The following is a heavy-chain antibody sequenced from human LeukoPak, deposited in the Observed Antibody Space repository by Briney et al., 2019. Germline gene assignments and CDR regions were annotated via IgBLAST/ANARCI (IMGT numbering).Heavy chain of an antibody. D-gene: IGHD6-19*01. J-gene: IGHJ4*02. V-gene: IGHV4-61*01. CDR1: GGSISSSSYY. Sequence: SETLSLTCTVSGGSISSSSYYWSWIRQPPGKGLEWIGYIYYTGSTNYNPSLKSRVTISVDTSKNQFSLKLSSVTAADTAVYYCARDNGSGLIDYWGQGTLVTVSS. CDR2: IYYTGST. CDR3: ARDNGSGLIDY.